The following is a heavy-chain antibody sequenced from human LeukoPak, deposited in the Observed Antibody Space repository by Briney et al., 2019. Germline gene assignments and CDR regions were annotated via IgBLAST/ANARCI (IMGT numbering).Heavy chain of an antibody. J-gene: IGHJ4*02. Sequence: GRSLRLSCAASGLSFSSYPMHWVRQVPGKGLEWVAVISYDGSIKYYADSVKGRFTISRDNSKNTLFLQMSSLRAEDTAVFYCAKRVGDFWSGYYDYWGRGTLVTVSS. CDR1: GLSFSSYP. CDR3: AKRVGDFWSGYYDY. V-gene: IGHV3-30*18. D-gene: IGHD3-3*01. CDR2: ISYDGSIK.